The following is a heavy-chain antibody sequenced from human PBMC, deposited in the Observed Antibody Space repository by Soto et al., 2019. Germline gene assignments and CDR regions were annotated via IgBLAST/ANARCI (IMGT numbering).Heavy chain of an antibody. J-gene: IGHJ4*02. Sequence: QVQLQQSGPGLVKPSQTLSLTCAISGDSVSNNSAAWNWIRQSPSRGLEWLGRTYYRSKWYNDYAVSVKGRVTINPDTSKNQFSLQLNAVTPEDTAVYYCAIDPAECGSDCSPTGFDYWGQGTLVTVSS. D-gene: IGHD2-21*02. CDR3: AIDPAECGSDCSPTGFDY. V-gene: IGHV6-1*01. CDR2: TYYRSKWYN. CDR1: GDSVSNNSAA.